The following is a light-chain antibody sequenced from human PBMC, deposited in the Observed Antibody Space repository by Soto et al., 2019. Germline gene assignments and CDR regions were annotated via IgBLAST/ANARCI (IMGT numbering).Light chain of an antibody. Sequence: EIVLTQSPGTLSLSPGERATLSCRASQSVNSGYLAWYQQKPGQAPSLLIYGASTRATGTPARFSGSGSGTEFTLTISSLQPDDFATYYCQHYNSYSEAFGQGTKVDIK. CDR2: GAS. CDR1: QSVNSGY. J-gene: IGKJ1*01. V-gene: IGKV3-20*01. CDR3: QHYNSYSEA.